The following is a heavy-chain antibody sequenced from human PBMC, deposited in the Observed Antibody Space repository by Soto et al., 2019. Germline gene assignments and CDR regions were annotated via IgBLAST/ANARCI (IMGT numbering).Heavy chain of an antibody. D-gene: IGHD3-10*01. CDR3: ARNPRIRFGEFPIHYYYMDV. Sequence: PGGSLRLSCAASGFTVSSNYMSWVRQAPGKGLEWVSVIYSGGSTYYADSVKGRFTISRHNSKNTLYLQMNSLRAEDTAVYYCARNPRIRFGEFPIHYYYMDVWGKGTTVTVSS. CDR2: IYSGGST. CDR1: GFTVSSNY. J-gene: IGHJ6*03. V-gene: IGHV3-53*04.